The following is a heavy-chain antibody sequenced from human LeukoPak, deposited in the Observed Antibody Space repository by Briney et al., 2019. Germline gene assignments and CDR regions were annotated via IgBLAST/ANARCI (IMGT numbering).Heavy chain of an antibody. Sequence: GGSLRLSCAASGFTFSSYAMSWVRQAPGKGLEWVSAISGSGGSTYYADSVKGRFTISRHNSKNTLYLQMNSLRAEDTAVYYCARGLNIVGATGADYYYGMDVWGQGTTVTVSS. CDR1: GFTFSSYA. CDR2: ISGSGGST. D-gene: IGHD1-26*01. J-gene: IGHJ6*02. CDR3: ARGLNIVGATGADYYYGMDV. V-gene: IGHV3-23*01.